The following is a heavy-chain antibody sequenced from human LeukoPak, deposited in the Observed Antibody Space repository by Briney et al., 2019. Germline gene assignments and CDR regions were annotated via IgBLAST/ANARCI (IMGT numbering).Heavy chain of an antibody. J-gene: IGHJ4*02. CDR2: FDPEDGET. V-gene: IGHV1-24*01. CDR3: ATLPRLWFGEGLDY. CDR1: GYTLTELS. Sequence: ASVKVSCKVSGYTLTELSMHWVRQAPGKGREWMGGFDPEDGETIYAQKFQGRVTMTEDTSTDTAYMEPSSLRSEDTAVYYCATLPRLWFGEGLDYWGQGTLVTVSS. D-gene: IGHD3-10*01.